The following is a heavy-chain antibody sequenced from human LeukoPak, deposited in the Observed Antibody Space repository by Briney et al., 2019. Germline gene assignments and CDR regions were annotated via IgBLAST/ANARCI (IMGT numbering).Heavy chain of an antibody. J-gene: IGHJ4*02. D-gene: IGHD3-22*01. CDR1: GFTFSSYW. Sequence: PGGSLRLSSAASGFTFSSYWMHWGRQAPRKRLGWVSYINTDGSSTSYADSVKGRFTISRDNAKNTLYLQMSSLRAEDTAVYHCARGYYDSSGYIDYWGQGTPVTVSS. CDR3: ARGYYDSSGYIDY. CDR2: INTDGSST. V-gene: IGHV3-74*01.